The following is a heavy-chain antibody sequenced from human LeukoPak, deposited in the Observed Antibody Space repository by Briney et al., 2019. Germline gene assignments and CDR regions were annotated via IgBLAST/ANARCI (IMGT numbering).Heavy chain of an antibody. D-gene: IGHD1-26*01. Sequence: EASVKVSCKASGYTLTDYYMHWVRQAPGQGLEWMGWINPNSGDTNYAQKFQGRVTMTRDTSISTAYMELSRLTSDDTAVYYCARDWRGSYFPDFWGQGTLVSVSS. V-gene: IGHV1-2*02. J-gene: IGHJ4*02. CDR1: GYTLTDYY. CDR2: INPNSGDT. CDR3: ARDWRGSYFPDF.